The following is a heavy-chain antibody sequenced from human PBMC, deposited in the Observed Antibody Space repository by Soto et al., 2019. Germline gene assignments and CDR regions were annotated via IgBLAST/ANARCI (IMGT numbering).Heavy chain of an antibody. CDR2: ISSSGTTI. CDR1: GFTFSDYY. D-gene: IGHD3-3*01. Sequence: QVQLVESGGDLVKPGGSLRLSCAASGFTFSDYYMSWLRQAPGKGLEWVSYISSSGTTIYYADSVKGRFTISRDNAKNSLYLQMSSLRAEDTAVYYCEREASTYYSFWIDPGRAFDIWGQGTMVTVSS. CDR3: EREASTYYSFWIDPGRAFDI. J-gene: IGHJ3*02. V-gene: IGHV3-11*01.